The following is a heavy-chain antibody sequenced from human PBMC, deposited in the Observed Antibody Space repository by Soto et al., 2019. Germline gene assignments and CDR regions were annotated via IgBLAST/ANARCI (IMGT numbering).Heavy chain of an antibody. D-gene: IGHD6-19*01. J-gene: IGHJ4*02. V-gene: IGHV3-30*18. CDR1: GFTFSSYG. CDR3: AKDLHSSGWYYFDY. CDR2: ISYDGSEK. Sequence: PGGSLRLSCAASGFTFSSYGMHWVRQAPGKGLEWVAVISYDGSEKYYVDSVKGRFTISRDISKNTLYLQMNSLRAEDTAVYYCAKDLHSSGWYYFDYWGQGTPVTVSS.